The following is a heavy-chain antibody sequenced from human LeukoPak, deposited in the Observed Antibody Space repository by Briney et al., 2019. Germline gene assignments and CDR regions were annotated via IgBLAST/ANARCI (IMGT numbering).Heavy chain of an antibody. CDR1: GFTFMYYG. CDR2: IQSDGSKK. CDR3: AQDEHPWYFGV. Sequence: GGSLRLSCAASGFTFMYYGMHWVRQAPGKGLDWVAFIQSDGSKKYYGDSKRGRFTVSRDNSKNTVYLEMNSLTAEDTAVYDCAQDEHPWYFGVWGRGTLVTVSS. J-gene: IGHJ2*01. D-gene: IGHD1/OR15-1a*01. V-gene: IGHV3-30*02.